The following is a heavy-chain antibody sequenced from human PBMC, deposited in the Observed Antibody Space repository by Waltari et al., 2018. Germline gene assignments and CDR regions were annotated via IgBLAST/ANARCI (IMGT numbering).Heavy chain of an antibody. CDR1: GFTFSSYG. D-gene: IGHD3-22*01. CDR2: IWYDGSNK. J-gene: IGHJ4*02. Sequence: QVQLVESGGGVVQPGRSLRLSCAASGFTFSSYGMHWVRQAPGKGLEWVAVIWYDGSNKYYADSVKGRFTISRDNSKNTLYLQMNSLRAEDTAMYYCAKDDDSSGYQGSSVDYWGQGTLVTVSS. CDR3: AKDDDSSGYQGSSVDY. V-gene: IGHV3-30*18.